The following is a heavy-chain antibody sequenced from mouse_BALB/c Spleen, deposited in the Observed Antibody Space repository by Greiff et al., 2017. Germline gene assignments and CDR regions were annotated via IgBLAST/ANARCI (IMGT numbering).Heavy chain of an antibody. Sequence: QVQLKESGAELAKPGASVKMSCKASGYTFTSYWMHWVKQRPGQGLEWIGYINPSTGYTEYNQKFKDKATLTADKSSSTAYMQLSSLTSEDSAVYYCAYYGSYAMDYWGQGTSVTVSS. J-gene: IGHJ4*01. D-gene: IGHD2-2*01. CDR3: AYYGSYAMDY. V-gene: IGHV1-7*01. CDR2: INPSTGYT. CDR1: GYTFTSYW.